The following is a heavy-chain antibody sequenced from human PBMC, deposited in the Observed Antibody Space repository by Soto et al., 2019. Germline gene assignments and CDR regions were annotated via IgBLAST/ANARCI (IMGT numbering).Heavy chain of an antibody. V-gene: IGHV5-51*01. Sequence: GESLKISCKGSGYSFTSYWIGWVRQMPGKGLEWMGIIYPGDSDTRYSPSFQGQVTISADKSISTAYLQWSSLKASDTAMYYCARQQWLRGGPFPHYYMDVWGKGTTVTVSS. CDR1: GYSFTSYW. CDR2: IYPGDSDT. J-gene: IGHJ6*03. D-gene: IGHD5-12*01. CDR3: ARQQWLRGGPFPHYYMDV.